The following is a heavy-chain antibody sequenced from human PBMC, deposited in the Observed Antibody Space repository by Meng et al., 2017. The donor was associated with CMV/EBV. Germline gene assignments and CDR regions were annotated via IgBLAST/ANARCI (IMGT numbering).Heavy chain of an antibody. CDR3: ARDKGLVGLGSWFDP. V-gene: IGHV6-1*02. J-gene: IGHJ5*02. CDR2: TYYRNMWYN. CDR1: GDRAYSTSAA. D-gene: IGHD2-15*01. Sequence: QSETGLVEALMALLVTWAISGDRAYSTSAASTWIRQSAARGIGWLGRTYYRNMWYNDYAVSVKSRITITPERSKNQFSLQLNSVTPEDTVVYDCARDKGLVGLGSWFDPWGQGTLVTVSS.